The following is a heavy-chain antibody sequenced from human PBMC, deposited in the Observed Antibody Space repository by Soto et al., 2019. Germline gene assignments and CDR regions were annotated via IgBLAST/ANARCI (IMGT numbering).Heavy chain of an antibody. CDR1: GGSISSGDYY. V-gene: IGHV4-30-4*01. J-gene: IGHJ5*02. CDR3: ARDAKIQLWFNWFDP. CDR2: IYYSGST. D-gene: IGHD5-18*01. Sequence: SETLSLTCTVSGGSISSGDYYWSWIRQPPGKGLEWIGYIYYSGSTYYNPSLKSRVTISVDTSKNQFSLKLSSVTAADTAVYYCARDAKIQLWFNWFDPWGQGTLVTVPQ.